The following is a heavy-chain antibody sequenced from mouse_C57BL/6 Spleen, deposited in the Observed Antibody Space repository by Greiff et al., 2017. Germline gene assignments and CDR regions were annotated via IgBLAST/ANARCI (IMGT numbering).Heavy chain of an antibody. J-gene: IGHJ1*03. Sequence: VQLQQSGPELVKPGASVKIPCKASGYTFTDYNMDWVKQSPGKSLEWIGDINPNNGGTIYNQKFKGKATLTVDKSSSTAYMELRSLTSEDTAVDYCAREAYSGYFDVWGTGTTVTVSS. D-gene: IGHD2-10*01. CDR2: INPNNGGT. V-gene: IGHV1-18*01. CDR1: GYTFTDYN. CDR3: AREAYSGYFDV.